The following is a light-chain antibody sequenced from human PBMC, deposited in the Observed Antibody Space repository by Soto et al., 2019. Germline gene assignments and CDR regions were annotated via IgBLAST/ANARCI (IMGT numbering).Light chain of an antibody. CDR1: QSISSW. CDR2: KAS. CDR3: QQFNNYPWT. Sequence: DIQMTQSPSNLFASVGDRVTLTCRASQSISSWLAWYQQKPGKAPKLLIYKASSLESGVPSRFSGSGSGTELTLTISSLQPDDFATYYCQQFNNYPWTFGQGTRVEIK. J-gene: IGKJ1*01. V-gene: IGKV1-5*03.